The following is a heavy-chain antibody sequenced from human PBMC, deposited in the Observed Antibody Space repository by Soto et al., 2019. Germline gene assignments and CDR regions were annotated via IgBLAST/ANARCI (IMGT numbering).Heavy chain of an antibody. V-gene: IGHV3-21*01. CDR1: GFTFSSYS. D-gene: IGHD6-13*01. CDR3: AHSITIAAAGHDAFDI. Sequence: GSLRLSCAASGFTFSSYSMNWVRQAPGKGLEWVSSISSSSSYIYYADSVKGRFTISRDNAKNSLYLQMNSLRAEDTAVYYCAHSITIAAAGHDAFDIWGQGTMVTVSS. J-gene: IGHJ3*02. CDR2: ISSSSSYI.